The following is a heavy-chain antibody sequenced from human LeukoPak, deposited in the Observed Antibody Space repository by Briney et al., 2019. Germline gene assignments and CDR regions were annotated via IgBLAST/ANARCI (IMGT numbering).Heavy chain of an antibody. D-gene: IGHD1-1*01. CDR1: GYTFTGYY. CDR3: TRLATLIDAFDI. Sequence: ASVKVSCKASGYTFTGYYMHWVRQAPGQGLEWMGWIDPNSGGTTYAQKFQGRVTMTRDTSISTAYMELSRLRSDDTAVYYCTRLATLIDAFDIWGQGTKVTVS. V-gene: IGHV1-2*02. CDR2: IDPNSGGT. J-gene: IGHJ3*02.